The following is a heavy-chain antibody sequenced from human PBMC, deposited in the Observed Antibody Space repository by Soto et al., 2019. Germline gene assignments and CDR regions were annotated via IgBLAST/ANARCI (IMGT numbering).Heavy chain of an antibody. CDR3: ACWYSSAAFDP. CDR1: GGSISSSSYY. CDR2: IYYSGST. J-gene: IGHJ5*02. Sequence: SETLSVTCTVSGGSISSSSYYWGWIRQPPGKGLEWIGSIYYSGSTYYNPSLKSRVTISVDTSKNQFSLKLSSVTAADTAVYYCACWYSSAAFDPWGQGTLVTVS. V-gene: IGHV4-39*01. D-gene: IGHD6-25*01.